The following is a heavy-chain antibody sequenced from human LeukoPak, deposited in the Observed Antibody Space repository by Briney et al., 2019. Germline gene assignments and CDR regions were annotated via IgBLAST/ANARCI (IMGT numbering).Heavy chain of an antibody. V-gene: IGHV3-23*01. J-gene: IGHJ5*02. CDR2: ISGSGGST. CDR3: AKAGRYPNWFDP. D-gene: IGHD3-9*01. Sequence: GGSLRLSCAATGFTFSSYAMSWVRQAPGKGLEWVSAISGSGGSTYYADSVKGRFTISRDNPKNTLYLQMNSLRAEDTAVYYCAKAGRYPNWFDPWGQGTLVTVSS. CDR1: GFTFSSYA.